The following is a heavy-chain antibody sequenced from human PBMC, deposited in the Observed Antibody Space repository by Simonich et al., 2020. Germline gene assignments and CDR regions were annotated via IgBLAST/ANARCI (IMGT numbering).Heavy chain of an antibody. CDR1: GFTLRSYW. V-gene: IGHV3-74*01. CDR3: ARDPPGDSSGYYNY. CDR2: INRVGSST. J-gene: IGHJ4*02. Sequence: EVQLVESGGGVVQPGGSLRLSCAASGFTLRSYWMHWVRQAPGKGLVGVSGINRVGSSTSYAGSVKGRFTISRDNAKNPLYLQMNSLRAEDTAVYYCARDPPGDSSGYYNYWGQGTLVTVSS. D-gene: IGHD3-22*01.